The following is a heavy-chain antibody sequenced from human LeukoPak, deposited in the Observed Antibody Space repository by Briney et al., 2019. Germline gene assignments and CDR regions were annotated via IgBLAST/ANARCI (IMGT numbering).Heavy chain of an antibody. Sequence: GGSLRLSCAASGFTVSGDSMSWLRQAPGKGLEWVSLIYSGDSTYYADSVKGRFTISRDNSKNTLYLQMNSLRAEDTAMYYCATVSGGDYFDYWGQGTLVTVSS. J-gene: IGHJ4*02. CDR3: ATVSGGDYFDY. CDR2: IYSGDST. D-gene: IGHD3-10*01. CDR1: GFTVSGDS. V-gene: IGHV3-53*01.